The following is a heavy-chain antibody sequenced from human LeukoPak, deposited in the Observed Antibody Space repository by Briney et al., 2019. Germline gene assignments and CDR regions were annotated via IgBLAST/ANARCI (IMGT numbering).Heavy chain of an antibody. V-gene: IGHV4-39*01. J-gene: IGHJ4*02. CDR2: IYYSGST. D-gene: IGHD6-19*01. Sequence: PSETLSLTCTVSGGSISSSSSYWGWIRQPPGKGLEWIGSIYYSGSTYYNPSLKSRVTISVDTSKNQFSLKLSSVAAADTAVYYCARQWLAGPAIDYWGQGTLVTVSS. CDR3: ARQWLAGPAIDY. CDR1: GGSISSSSSY.